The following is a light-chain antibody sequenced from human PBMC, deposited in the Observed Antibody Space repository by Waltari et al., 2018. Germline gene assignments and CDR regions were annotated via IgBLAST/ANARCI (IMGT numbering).Light chain of an antibody. Sequence: QSALTQPAPVHGPPGPSITFPCTGTRSDAGSYHYVYCYQQHPCKAPKLMIYDVSNRPSGVSDRFSGSKSGNTASLTISGLHAEDEADYYGDSYSSSSSLVLFGGGTKLTVV. CDR1: RSDAGSYHY. V-gene: IGLV2-14*03. J-gene: IGLJ2*01. CDR2: DVS. CDR3: DSYSSSSSLVL.